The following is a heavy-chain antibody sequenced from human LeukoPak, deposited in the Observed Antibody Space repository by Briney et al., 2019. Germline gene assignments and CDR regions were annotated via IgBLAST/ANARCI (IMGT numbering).Heavy chain of an antibody. Sequence: GGSLRLSCAASGFTFSSYGMHWVRQAPGKGLEWVAVISYDGSNKYYADSVKGRFTISRDNSKNTLYLQMNSPRAEDTAVYYCAKDGYSSGEVPYYFDYWGQGTLVTVSS. CDR1: GFTFSSYG. D-gene: IGHD6-19*01. CDR2: ISYDGSNK. J-gene: IGHJ4*02. CDR3: AKDGYSSGEVPYYFDY. V-gene: IGHV3-30*18.